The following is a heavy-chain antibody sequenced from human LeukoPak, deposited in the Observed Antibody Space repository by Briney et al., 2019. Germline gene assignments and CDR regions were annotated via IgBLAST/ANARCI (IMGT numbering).Heavy chain of an antibody. D-gene: IGHD2-15*01. CDR3: ARDVSDCSGGSCYSYYFDY. Sequence: SVKVSCKASGGTFSSYAISWVRQAPGQGLEWMGGIIPIFGTANYAQKFQGRVTITADESTSTAYMELSSLRSEDTAVYYCARDVSDCSGGSCYSYYFDYWGHGTLVTVSS. CDR2: IIPIFGTA. V-gene: IGHV1-69*13. J-gene: IGHJ4*01. CDR1: GGTFSSYA.